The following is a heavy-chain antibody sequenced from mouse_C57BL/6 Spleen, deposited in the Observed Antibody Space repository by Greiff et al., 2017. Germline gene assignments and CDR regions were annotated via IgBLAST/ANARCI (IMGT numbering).Heavy chain of an antibody. D-gene: IGHD2-5*01. CDR2: ISYSGST. V-gene: IGHV3-8*01. Sequence: EVQVVESGPGLAKPSQTLSLTCSVTGYSIPSDYWNWIRKFPGNKLEYMGYISYSGSTYYNPSLKSRISITRDTSKNQYYLQLNSVTTEDTATYYCARTADSNYEGGYYYAMDYWGQGTSVTVSS. CDR3: ARTADSNYEGGYYYAMDY. J-gene: IGHJ4*01. CDR1: GYSIPSDY.